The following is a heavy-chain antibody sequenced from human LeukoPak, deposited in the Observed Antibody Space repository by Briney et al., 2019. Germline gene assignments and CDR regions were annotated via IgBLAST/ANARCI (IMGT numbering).Heavy chain of an antibody. CDR3: VTWGARCD. CDR2: MSPDGSGK. CDR1: EFTLRTSW. V-gene: IGHV3-7*01. D-gene: IGHD3-16*01. J-gene: IGHJ4*02. Sequence: GGSLRLSCAASEFTLRTSWMSWIRQAPGKGLEWVAHMSPDGSGKYYVDSVKGRFTISRDNAKHSLNLQMNRLTTEDTALYCCVTWGARCDWGQGTLVTVSS.